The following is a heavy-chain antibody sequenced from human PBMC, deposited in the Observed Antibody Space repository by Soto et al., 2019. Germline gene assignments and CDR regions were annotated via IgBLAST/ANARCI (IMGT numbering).Heavy chain of an antibody. CDR2: IIPIFGTA. D-gene: IGHD2-2*02. Sequence: SVKVSCKASGGTFSSYAISWVRQAPGQGLEWMGGIIPIFGTANYAQKFQGRVTITADESTSTAYMELSSLRSEDTAVYYCARGLPNCSSTSCYRYYYYGMDVWGQGTTVTVSS. CDR3: ARGLPNCSSTSCYRYYYYGMDV. CDR1: GGTFSSYA. V-gene: IGHV1-69*13. J-gene: IGHJ6*02.